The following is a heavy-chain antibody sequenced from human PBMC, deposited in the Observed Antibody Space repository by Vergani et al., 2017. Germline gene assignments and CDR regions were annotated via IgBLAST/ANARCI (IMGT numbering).Heavy chain of an antibody. J-gene: IGHJ4*02. CDR3: AREGSHSSGPAL. CDR2: IIPIFGTA. CDR1: GGTFSSYA. V-gene: IGHV1-69*01. D-gene: IGHD6-19*01. Sequence: QVQLVQSGAEVKKPGSSVKVSCKASGGTFSSYAISWVRQAPGQGLEWMGGIIPIFGTATYAQKFQGRVPITADESTSPAYMELSSLRSEDTAVYYCAREGSHSSGPALGGQGTLVTVSS.